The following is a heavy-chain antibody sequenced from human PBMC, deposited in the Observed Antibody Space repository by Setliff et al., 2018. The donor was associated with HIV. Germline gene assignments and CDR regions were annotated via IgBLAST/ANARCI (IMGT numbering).Heavy chain of an antibody. CDR3: VVGHYRASSG. J-gene: IGHJ4*02. Sequence: GESLKISCAASRFTFNDLWMSWVRQVPGKGLEWVANVKKDGSEKNVADHVKGRFTISRDNADNSLFLQMDSMRVDDTGVYYCVVGHYRASSGWGQGTMVTVSS. CDR2: VKKDGSEK. V-gene: IGHV3-7*03. CDR1: RFTFNDLW. D-gene: IGHD6-6*01.